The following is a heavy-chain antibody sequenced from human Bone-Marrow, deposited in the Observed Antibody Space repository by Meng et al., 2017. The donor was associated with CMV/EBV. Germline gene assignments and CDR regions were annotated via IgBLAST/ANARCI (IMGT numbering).Heavy chain of an antibody. D-gene: IGHD3-3*01. CDR1: GFTFSSYA. Sequence: GGSLRLSCAASGFTFSSYAMHWVRQAPGKGLEWVAVISYDGSNKYYADSVKGRFTISRDNSKNTLYLQMNSLRAEDTAVYYCARDSRSKLNYDFWSGYYPYYYYGMDVWGQGTTVTVSS. J-gene: IGHJ6*02. CDR3: ARDSRSKLNYDFWSGYYPYYYYGMDV. CDR2: ISYDGSNK. V-gene: IGHV3-30*04.